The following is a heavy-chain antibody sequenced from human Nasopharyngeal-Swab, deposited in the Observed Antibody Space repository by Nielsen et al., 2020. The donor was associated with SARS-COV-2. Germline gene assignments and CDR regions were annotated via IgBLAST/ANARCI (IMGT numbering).Heavy chain of an antibody. Sequence: GESLKISCTASGFTFGDYAMSWVRRAPGKGLEWVSVISYGGGDEHYADSVKDRFTISRDNSKNTLYLQMNSLTVDDTAVYYCARSYNPGGFGWLLSNDWGQGTLVTVSS. J-gene: IGHJ4*02. CDR1: GFTFGDYA. D-gene: IGHD3-9*01. CDR2: ISYGGGDE. V-gene: IGHV3-30*04. CDR3: ARSYNPGGFGWLLSND.